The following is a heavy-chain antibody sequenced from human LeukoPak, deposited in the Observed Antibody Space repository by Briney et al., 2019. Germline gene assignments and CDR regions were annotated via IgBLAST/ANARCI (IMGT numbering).Heavy chain of an antibody. D-gene: IGHD2-15*01. CDR1: GGSISSSY. Sequence: PSETLSLTCTVSGGSISSSYWNWIRQPPGKGLEWIGYIYYSGSTNYNPSLKSRVTISVDTSKNQFSLKLSSVTAADTAVYYCARDMAWGGHYFDYWGQGTLVTVSS. J-gene: IGHJ4*02. CDR3: ARDMAWGGHYFDY. CDR2: IYYSGST. V-gene: IGHV4-59*01.